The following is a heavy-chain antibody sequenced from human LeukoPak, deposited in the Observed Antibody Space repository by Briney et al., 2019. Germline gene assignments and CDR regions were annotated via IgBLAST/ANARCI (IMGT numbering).Heavy chain of an antibody. J-gene: IGHJ4*02. V-gene: IGHV3-11*01. Sequence: LSLTCTVSGGSIRSSSHYWGWIRQPPGKGLEWVSYISSSGSTIYYADSVKGRFTISRDNAKNSLYLQMNSLRAEGTAVYYCARYEQWELYFDYWGQGTLVTVSS. D-gene: IGHD1-26*01. CDR1: GGSIRSSSHY. CDR3: ARYEQWELYFDY. CDR2: ISSSGSTI.